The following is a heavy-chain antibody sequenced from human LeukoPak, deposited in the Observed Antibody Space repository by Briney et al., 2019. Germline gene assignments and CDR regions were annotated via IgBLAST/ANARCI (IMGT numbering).Heavy chain of an antibody. V-gene: IGHV4-38-2*02. D-gene: IGHD3-10*01. CDR1: GYSISSGYY. J-gene: IGHJ4*02. CDR3: ATMVRGVINY. Sequence: SETLSLTCTVSGYSISSGYYWGWIRQPPGKGLEWIGSIYHSGSTYYNPSLKSRVTISVDTSKNQFSLKLSSVTAADAAVYYCATMVRGVINYWGQGTLVTVSS. CDR2: IYHSGST.